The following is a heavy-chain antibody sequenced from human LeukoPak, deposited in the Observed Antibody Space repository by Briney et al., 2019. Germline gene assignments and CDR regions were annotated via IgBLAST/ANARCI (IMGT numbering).Heavy chain of an antibody. Sequence: PGGSLRLSCAASGSTFSSYAMSWVRQAPGKGLEWVSAISGSGGSTYYADSVKGRFTISRDNSKNTLYLQMNSLRAEDTAVYYCAKDPAGDILTGYYNGYFDYWGQGTLVTVSS. CDR2: ISGSGGST. J-gene: IGHJ4*02. D-gene: IGHD3-9*01. V-gene: IGHV3-23*01. CDR3: AKDPAGDILTGYYNGYFDY. CDR1: GSTFSSYA.